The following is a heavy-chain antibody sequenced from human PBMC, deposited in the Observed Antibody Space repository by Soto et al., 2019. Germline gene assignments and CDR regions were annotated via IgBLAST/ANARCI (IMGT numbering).Heavy chain of an antibody. CDR1: GGSLSGNY. V-gene: IGHV4-34*01. CDR3: ARTTAAIHLNY. CDR2: THHSGST. J-gene: IGHJ4*02. D-gene: IGHD2-21*02. Sequence: SLTCAVYGGSLSGNYWGWIRQPPGEGLEWIGETHHSGSTAYNPSLKSRVTISVDTSRNQFSLKLNSVTAADTAVYYCARTTAAIHLNYWSQGTLVTVSS.